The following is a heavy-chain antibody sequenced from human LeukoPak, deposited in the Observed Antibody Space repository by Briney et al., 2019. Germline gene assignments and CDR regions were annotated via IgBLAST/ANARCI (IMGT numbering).Heavy chain of an antibody. D-gene: IGHD5-12*01. J-gene: IGHJ4*02. CDR3: ARVGSGGSGYDEFDY. Sequence: SVKVSCKASGGTFSSYTISWVRQAPGQGLEWMGRIIPILGIANYAQKFQGRVTITADKSTSTAYMELSSLRSEDTAVYYCARVGSGGSGYDEFDYWGQGTLVTVSS. V-gene: IGHV1-69*02. CDR2: IIPILGIA. CDR1: GGTFSSYT.